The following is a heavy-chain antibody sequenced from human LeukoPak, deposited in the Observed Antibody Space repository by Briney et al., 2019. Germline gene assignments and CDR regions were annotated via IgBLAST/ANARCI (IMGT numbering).Heavy chain of an antibody. J-gene: IGHJ3*02. CDR3: ATSIGVAAFDI. CDR2: IYYSGST. Sequence: SETLSLTCTVSGGSISSGGYYWSWIRQHPGKGLEWIGYIYYSGSTYYNPSLKSRVTISVDTSKNQFSLKLSSVPAADTAVYYCATSIGVAAFDIWGQGTMVTVSS. CDR1: GGSISSGGYY. D-gene: IGHD3-10*01. V-gene: IGHV4-31*03.